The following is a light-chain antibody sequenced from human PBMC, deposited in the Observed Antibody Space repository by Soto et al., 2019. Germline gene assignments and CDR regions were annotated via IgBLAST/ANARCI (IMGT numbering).Light chain of an antibody. CDR1: QSISTN. CDR2: GAS. Sequence: MTQSPATLSVSPGERVSLSCRASQSISTNLAWYQQKPGQAPRLLIYGASTRDTHIPDRFSGTGSETEFTLSVSSLQSEDFAVYYCRQYGRSLGFAFGGGTKVEIK. CDR3: RQYGRSLGFA. V-gene: IGKV3-15*01. J-gene: IGKJ4*01.